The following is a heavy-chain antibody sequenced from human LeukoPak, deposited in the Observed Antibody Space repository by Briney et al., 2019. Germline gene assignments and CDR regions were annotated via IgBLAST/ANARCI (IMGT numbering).Heavy chain of an antibody. D-gene: IGHD6-13*01. J-gene: IGHJ4*02. CDR2: ISSSSSTI. V-gene: IGHV3-48*02. CDR1: RFTFSSYS. CDR3: ARGENSSWYYSPMFDY. Sequence: GGSLRLSCAASRFTFSSYSMNWVRQAPGKGLEWVSYISSSSSTIYYADSVKGRFTISRDNAKNSLYLQMNSLRDEDTAVYYCARGENSSWYYSPMFDYWGQGTLVTVSS.